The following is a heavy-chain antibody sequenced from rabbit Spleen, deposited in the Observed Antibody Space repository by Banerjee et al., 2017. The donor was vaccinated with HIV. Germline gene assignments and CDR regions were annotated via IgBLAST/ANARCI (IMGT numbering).Heavy chain of an antibody. CDR3: AREKSGNHGHDL. V-gene: IGHV1S45*01. CDR2: IDPIFGIT. Sequence: QEQLVESGGGLVKPGASLTLTCTASGLDFSSSDWIYWVRQAPGKGLEWIGYIDPIFGITYFANWAKGRFTISKPSSTTVTLQMTSLTAADTATYFCAREKSGNHGHDLWGPGTLVTVS. J-gene: IGHJ4*01. D-gene: IGHD3-1*01. CDR1: GLDFSSSDW.